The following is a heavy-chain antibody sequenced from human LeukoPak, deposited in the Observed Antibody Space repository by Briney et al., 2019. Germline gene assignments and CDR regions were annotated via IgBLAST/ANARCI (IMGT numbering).Heavy chain of an antibody. V-gene: IGHV3-66*04. CDR1: GGSISSYY. D-gene: IGHD1-26*01. Sequence: ETLSLTCTVSGGSISSYYWSWVRQAPGKGLEWVSVIYSGGSTYYADSVKGRFTISRDNSKNTLYLQMDSLRAEDTAVYYCARQVGATFGYWGQGTLVTVSS. CDR2: IYSGGST. J-gene: IGHJ4*02. CDR3: ARQVGATFGY.